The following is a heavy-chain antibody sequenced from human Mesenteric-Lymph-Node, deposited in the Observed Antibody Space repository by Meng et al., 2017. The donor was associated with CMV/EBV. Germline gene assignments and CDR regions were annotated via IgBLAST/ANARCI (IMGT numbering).Heavy chain of an antibody. Sequence: VSGGSVSSSPSYWGWIRQPPGTGLEWIGSIYHSGTTYYNPSLKSRVTISVDTSKNQFSLKLGSVTAADTAVYYCARDSSGYYWFDPWGQGTLVTVSS. V-gene: IGHV4-39*02. CDR1: GGSVSSSPSY. D-gene: IGHD3-22*01. CDR2: IYHSGTT. CDR3: ARDSSGYYWFDP. J-gene: IGHJ5*02.